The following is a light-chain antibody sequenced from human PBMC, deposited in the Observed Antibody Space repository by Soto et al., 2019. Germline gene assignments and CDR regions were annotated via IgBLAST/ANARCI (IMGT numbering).Light chain of an antibody. V-gene: IGKV2-30*01. CDR1: QSLVYSDGNTY. J-gene: IGKJ4*01. Sequence: DVVRTQSPLSLPVPLGQPASISCMSRQSLVYSDGNTYLNWFQQRPGQSPRRLIYKVSNRDSGVPDKFRGSRSGTDFTLKISRVEAEDVGDYYCMQATHWERLTFGGGHKVEIK. CDR3: MQATHWERLT. CDR2: KVS.